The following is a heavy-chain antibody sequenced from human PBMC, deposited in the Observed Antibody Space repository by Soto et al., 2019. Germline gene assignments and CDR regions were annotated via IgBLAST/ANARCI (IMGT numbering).Heavy chain of an antibody. CDR3: ARELAVGLVDY. Sequence: QVQLVQSGAEVKKPGASVKGSCKASGYTFTSYGISWVRQAPGQGLEWMGWIRAYNGNTNYAQKLQGRVTMTTDTSTSTANMELRSLRSDDRDVYYCARELAVGLVDYWGQGTLVTVSS. V-gene: IGHV1-18*01. D-gene: IGHD6-19*01. CDR1: GYTFTSYG. J-gene: IGHJ4*02. CDR2: IRAYNGNT.